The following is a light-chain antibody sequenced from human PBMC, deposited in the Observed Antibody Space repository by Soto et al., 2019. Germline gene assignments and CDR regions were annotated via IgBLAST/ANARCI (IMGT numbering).Light chain of an antibody. CDR3: CSYEGSSTLVL. CDR1: RSDVGGYNY. V-gene: IGLV2-14*01. CDR2: EVT. J-gene: IGLJ3*02. Sequence: QSVLTQSASVSGSPGQSITISCTGTRSDVGGYNYVSWYQQHPGKAPKLMIDEVTNRPSGVANRFSGSKSGNTASLTISGLQAEDEADYYCCSYEGSSTLVLFGGGTKLTVL.